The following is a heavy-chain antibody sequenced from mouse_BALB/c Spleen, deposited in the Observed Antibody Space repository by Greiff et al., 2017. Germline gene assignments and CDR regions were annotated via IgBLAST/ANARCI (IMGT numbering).Heavy chain of an antibody. V-gene: IGHV1-7*01. Sequence: QVQLKESGAELAKPGASVKMSCKASGYTFTSYWMHWVKQRPGQGLEWIGYINPSTGYTEYNQKFKDKATLTADKSSSTAYMQLSSLTSEDSAVYYCARHGSRHWYFDVWGAGTTVTVSS. CDR2: INPSTGYT. CDR3: ARHGSRHWYFDV. CDR1: GYTFTSYW. D-gene: IGHD1-1*01. J-gene: IGHJ1*01.